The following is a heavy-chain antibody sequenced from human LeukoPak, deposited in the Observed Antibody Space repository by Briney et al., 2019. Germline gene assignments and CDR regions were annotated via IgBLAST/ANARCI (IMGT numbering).Heavy chain of an antibody. J-gene: IGHJ4*02. CDR3: ARDSYVWGSYRSLSFDY. CDR1: GFTFSTYG. CDR2: IRYNGNDQ. V-gene: IGHV3-30*02. Sequence: GGSLRLPCAASGFTFSTYGMQWVRQAPGKGLEWVAFIRYNGNDQYYADSVKGRFTISRDNSNNMVSLQMNSLRADDTALYYCARDSYVWGSYRSLSFDYWGQGTLVTVSS. D-gene: IGHD3-16*02.